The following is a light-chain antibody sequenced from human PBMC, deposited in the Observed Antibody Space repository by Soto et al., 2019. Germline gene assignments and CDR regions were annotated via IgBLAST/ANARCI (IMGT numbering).Light chain of an antibody. CDR2: ASS. Sequence: EIVLTQSPGTLSLSPGERATLSCRASQSVSSGYLAWYQQKPGQAPRLLIYASSSRATGIPDRFSGSGSGTDFTLTISRLEPEDFAVYYCQQYGSPPWTFGQGTKVEIK. J-gene: IGKJ1*01. CDR3: QQYGSPPWT. V-gene: IGKV3-20*01. CDR1: QSVSSGY.